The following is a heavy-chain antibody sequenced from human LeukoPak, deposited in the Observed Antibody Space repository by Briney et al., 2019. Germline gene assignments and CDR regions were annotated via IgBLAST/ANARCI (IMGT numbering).Heavy chain of an antibody. V-gene: IGHV4-34*01. Sequence: KPSETLSLTCAVSGRSFTTYHWSWIRQSPGKGLEWIGGVKTSAITNYNPSLESRVTISVDMSKNQFSLNLRSVTAADAAIYYCASQMLEWYGLDVWGQGTTVIVSS. D-gene: IGHD3-3*01. CDR1: GRSFTTYH. CDR3: ASQMLEWYGLDV. J-gene: IGHJ6*01. CDR2: VKTSAIT.